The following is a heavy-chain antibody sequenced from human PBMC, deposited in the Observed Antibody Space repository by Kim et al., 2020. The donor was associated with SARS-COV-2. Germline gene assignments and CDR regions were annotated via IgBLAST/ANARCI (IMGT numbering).Heavy chain of an antibody. CDR1: GGTFSSYA. CDR2: IIPFFGIA. CDR3: ARNRGGSGSYYLYYYYGMDV. V-gene: IGHV1-69*04. D-gene: IGHD3-10*01. Sequence: SVKVSCKASGGTFSSYAISWVRQAPGQGLEWMGRIIPFFGIANFAQKFQGRVAITADKSTRTAYMEVSSLRCEDTTVYYCARNRGGSGSYYLYYYYGMDVWRPGTTVIVSS. J-gene: IGHJ6*02.